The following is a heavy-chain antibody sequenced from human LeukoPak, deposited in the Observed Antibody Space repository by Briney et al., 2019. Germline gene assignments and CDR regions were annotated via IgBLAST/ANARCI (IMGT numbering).Heavy chain of an antibody. CDR3: ARSGYCSSTSCSYYYYYYGMDV. V-gene: IGHV6-1*01. J-gene: IGHJ6*02. Sequence: SQTLSLTCAISGDRVSSNSATWNWIRQSPSRGLEWLGRTYYRSKWYNDYAVSVKSRITINPDTSKNQFSLQLNSVTPEDTAVYYCARSGYCSSTSCSYYYYYYGMDVWGQGTTVTVSS. D-gene: IGHD2-2*01. CDR2: TYYRSKWYN. CDR1: GDRVSSNSAT.